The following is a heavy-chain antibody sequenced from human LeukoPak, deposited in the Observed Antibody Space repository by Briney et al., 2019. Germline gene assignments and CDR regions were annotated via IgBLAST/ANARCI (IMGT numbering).Heavy chain of an antibody. CDR2: IYYYGST. Sequence: SQTLSLTCTVSGASINNYYWSWIREPPGKGLEWIGYIYYYGSTNYNPSLKSRVTIAVDTSENQFSLRLTCVTAGCTAVYYFVRLSGCGDPIENWGHGTLGTVSS. D-gene: IGHD2-21*01. V-gene: IGHV4-59*12. CDR3: VRLSGCGDPIEN. J-gene: IGHJ4*03. CDR1: GASINNYY.